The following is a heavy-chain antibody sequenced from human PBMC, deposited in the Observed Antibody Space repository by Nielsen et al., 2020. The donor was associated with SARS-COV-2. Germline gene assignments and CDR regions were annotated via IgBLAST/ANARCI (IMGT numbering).Heavy chain of an antibody. CDR1: GGSISSGGYS. CDR3: ARTLWFGELFFDY. J-gene: IGHJ4*02. D-gene: IGHD3-10*01. Sequence: SETLSLTCAVSGGSISSGGYSWSWIRQPPGKGLEWIGYIYHSGSTYYNPSLKSRVTISVDTSKNQFSLKLSSVTAADTAVYYCARTLWFGELFFDYWGQGTLVTVSS. V-gene: IGHV4-30-2*01. CDR2: IYHSGST.